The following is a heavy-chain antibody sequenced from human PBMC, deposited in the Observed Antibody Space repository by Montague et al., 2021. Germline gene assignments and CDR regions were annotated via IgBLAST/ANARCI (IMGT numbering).Heavy chain of an antibody. J-gene: IGHJ5*02. Sequence: SLRLSCAASGFTFSNYWMHWVRQAPGKGLVWVSHINYDGSRKGYADSVKGSSTDSGNNAKNTLYLQMNSLRVDVTAVYYCARSAFAAALDPWGQGTLVTVSS. CDR1: GFTFSNYW. D-gene: IGHD6-25*01. CDR3: ARSAFAAALDP. CDR2: INYDGSRK. V-gene: IGHV3-74*01.